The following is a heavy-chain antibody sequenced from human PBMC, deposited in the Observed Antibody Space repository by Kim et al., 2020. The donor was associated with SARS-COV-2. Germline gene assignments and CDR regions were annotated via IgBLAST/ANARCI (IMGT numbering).Heavy chain of an antibody. Sequence: GGSLRLSCAASGFTFSSYAMHWVRQAPGKGLEWVAVISYDGSNKYYADSVKGRFTISRDNSKNTLYLQMNSLRAEDTAVYYCARGFYFDYWGQGTLVTVSS. J-gene: IGHJ4*02. V-gene: IGHV3-30*04. CDR1: GFTFSSYA. CDR2: ISYDGSNK. CDR3: ARGFYFDY.